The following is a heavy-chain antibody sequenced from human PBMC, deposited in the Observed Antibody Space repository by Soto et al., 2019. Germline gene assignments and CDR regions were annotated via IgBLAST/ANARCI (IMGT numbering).Heavy chain of an antibody. D-gene: IGHD6-6*01. CDR1: GGSFSGYY. V-gene: IGHV4-34*01. CDR3: ARGALAVEYSSSAPSFDY. J-gene: IGHJ4*02. CDR2: INHSGST. Sequence: SETLSLTCAVYGGSFSGYYWSWIRQPPGKGLEWIGEINHSGSTNYNPSLKSRVTISVDTSKNQFSLKLSSVTAADTAVYYCARGALAVEYSSSAPSFDYWGQGTLVTVSS.